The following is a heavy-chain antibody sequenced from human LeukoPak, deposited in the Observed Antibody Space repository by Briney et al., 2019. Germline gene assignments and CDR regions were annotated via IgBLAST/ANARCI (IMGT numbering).Heavy chain of an antibody. CDR2: INPNSGGT. J-gene: IGHJ6*03. Sequence: ASVKVSCKASGYTFTGYYMHWVRQAPGQGLEWMGWINPNSGGTNYAQKFQGRVTMTRDTSISTACMELSRLRSDDTAVYYCARGEPSSGWFYYYYYMDVWGKGTTVTVSS. V-gene: IGHV1-2*02. D-gene: IGHD6-19*01. CDR1: GYTFTGYY. CDR3: ARGEPSSGWFYYYYYMDV.